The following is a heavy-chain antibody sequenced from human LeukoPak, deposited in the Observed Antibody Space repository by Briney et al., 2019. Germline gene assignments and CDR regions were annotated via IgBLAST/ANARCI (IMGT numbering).Heavy chain of an antibody. Sequence: ASVKVSCKASGGIFSSYAISWVRQAPGQGLEWMGGIIPIFGTANYAQKFQGRVTITADKSTSTAYMGLSSLRSEDTAVYYCARDDYDILTGYPNWFDPWGQGTLVTVSS. CDR2: IIPIFGTA. J-gene: IGHJ5*02. CDR1: GGIFSSYA. D-gene: IGHD3-9*01. CDR3: ARDDYDILTGYPNWFDP. V-gene: IGHV1-69*06.